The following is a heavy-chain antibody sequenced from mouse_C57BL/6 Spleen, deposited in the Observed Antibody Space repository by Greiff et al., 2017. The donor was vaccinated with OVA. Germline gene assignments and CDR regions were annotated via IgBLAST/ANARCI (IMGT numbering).Heavy chain of an antibody. CDR2: ISDGGSYT. V-gene: IGHV5-4*01. D-gene: IGHD4-1*02. Sequence: EVQRVESGGGLVKPGGSLKLSCAASGFTFSSYAMSWVRQTPEKRLEWVATISDGGSYTYYPDNVKGRFTISRDNAKNNLYLQMSHLKSEDTAMYYCARDRGSQLYYFDYWGQGTTLTVSS. CDR1: GFTFSSYA. CDR3: ARDRGSQLYYFDY. J-gene: IGHJ2*01.